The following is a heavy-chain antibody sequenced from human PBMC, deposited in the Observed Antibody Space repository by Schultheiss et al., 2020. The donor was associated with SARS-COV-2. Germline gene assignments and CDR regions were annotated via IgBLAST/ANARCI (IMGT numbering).Heavy chain of an antibody. J-gene: IGHJ6*02. V-gene: IGHV4-61*08. Sequence: SETLSLTCSVSGGSISSGGYYWSWIRQHPGKGLEWIGYIYYSGSTNYNPSLKSRVTISVDTSKNQFSLKLSSVTAADTAVYYCARDEDYYDSSGYYYYYGMDVWGQGTTVTVSS. CDR1: GGSISSGGYY. D-gene: IGHD3-22*01. CDR3: ARDEDYYDSSGYYYYYGMDV. CDR2: IYYSGST.